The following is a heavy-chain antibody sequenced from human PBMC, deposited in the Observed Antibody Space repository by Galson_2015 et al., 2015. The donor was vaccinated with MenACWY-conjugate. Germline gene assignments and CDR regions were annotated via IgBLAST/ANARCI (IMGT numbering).Heavy chain of an antibody. Sequence: PALVKPTQTLTLTCTVSGFSLSNARMGVSWIRQPPGKALEWLAPLFSNDEKSYSTSLKSRLTISKDTSKSQVVLTMTNMDPVDTATYYCARVPIAAAGTPFDYWGQGTLVTVSS. D-gene: IGHD6-13*01. CDR2: LFSNDEK. J-gene: IGHJ4*02. CDR3: ARVPIAAAGTPFDY. CDR1: GFSLSNARMG. V-gene: IGHV2-26*01.